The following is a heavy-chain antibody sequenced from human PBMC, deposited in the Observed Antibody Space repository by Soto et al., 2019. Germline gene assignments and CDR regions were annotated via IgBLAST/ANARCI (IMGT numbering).Heavy chain of an antibody. D-gene: IGHD4-17*01. CDR2: ISYDGTNK. CDR3: AKAVTTVTPLGFDY. V-gene: IGHV3-30*18. J-gene: IGHJ4*02. CDR1: GFSFSYCA. Sequence: SLRLSCAASGFSFSYCAMHWVRQAPGKGLEWVAVISYDGTNKYYADSVKGRFTISRDNSKNTLFLQMNSLRAEDTAVYYCAKAVTTVTPLGFDYWGQGTLVTSPQ.